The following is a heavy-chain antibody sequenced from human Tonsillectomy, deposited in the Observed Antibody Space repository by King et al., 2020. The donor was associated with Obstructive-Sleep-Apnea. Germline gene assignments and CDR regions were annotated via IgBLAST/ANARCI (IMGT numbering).Heavy chain of an antibody. CDR3: ARVQPGLWFGYDY. D-gene: IGHD3-10*01. V-gene: IGHV3-13*01. Sequence: VQLVESGGGLVQPGGSLRLSCAASGFTFSNYDMHWVRQVTGEGLEWVSIIGTAGDTYYADSVRGRFTTSRENAKNSLYLQMNSLRAGDTAVYYCARVQPGLWFGYDYWGQGTLVTVSS. J-gene: IGHJ4*02. CDR1: GFTFSNYD. CDR2: IGTAGDT.